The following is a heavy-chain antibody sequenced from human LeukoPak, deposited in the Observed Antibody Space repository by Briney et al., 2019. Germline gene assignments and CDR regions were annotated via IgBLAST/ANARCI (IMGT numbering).Heavy chain of an antibody. Sequence: SETLSLTCTVSGGSISSYYWSWIRQPPGKGLEWIGYIYYSGSTNYNPSLKSRVTISVDTSKNQFSLKLSSVTAADTAVYYRARAPGYCSGGSCAYYFDYWGQGTLVTVSS. CDR1: GGSISSYY. CDR2: IYYSGST. V-gene: IGHV4-59*01. CDR3: ARAPGYCSGGSCAYYFDY. J-gene: IGHJ4*02. D-gene: IGHD2-15*01.